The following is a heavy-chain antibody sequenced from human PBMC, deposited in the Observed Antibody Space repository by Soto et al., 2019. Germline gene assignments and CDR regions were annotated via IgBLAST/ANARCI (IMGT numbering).Heavy chain of an antibody. D-gene: IGHD1-20*01. V-gene: IGHV4-61*01. Sequence: QVQLQESGPGLVKPSETLSLTCTVSGGSVRSDLHYWSWIRQPPGKGLEWIGYIHYSGSTNYNPSLNSRVTISVDTSNNQFSLKLSSVTAADTAVYYCARDSDNSNWFDPWGQGTLVTVSS. CDR1: GGSVRSDLHY. J-gene: IGHJ5*02. CDR2: IHYSGST. CDR3: ARDSDNSNWFDP.